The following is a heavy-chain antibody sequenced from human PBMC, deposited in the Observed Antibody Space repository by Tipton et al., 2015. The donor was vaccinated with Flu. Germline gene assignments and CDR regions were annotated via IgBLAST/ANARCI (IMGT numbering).Heavy chain of an antibody. CDR1: GFTFSSYA. V-gene: IGHV3-23*01. D-gene: IGHD3-22*01. Sequence: SLRLSCAASGFTFSSYAMNWVRQAPGKGLEWVSTISGSGASTYYADSVKGRFTISRDNSKNTLHLQMNSLRVEDTAVYYCVKGTWYYYDNTGDNWFDPWGQGTQVTVSS. CDR3: VKGTWYYYDNTGDNWFDP. CDR2: ISGSGAST. J-gene: IGHJ5*02.